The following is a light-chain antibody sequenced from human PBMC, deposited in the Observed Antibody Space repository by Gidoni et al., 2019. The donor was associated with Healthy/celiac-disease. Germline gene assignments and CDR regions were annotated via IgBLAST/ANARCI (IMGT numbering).Light chain of an antibody. CDR1: SSDVGGYNY. Sequence: QSALTQPASVSASPGPSITISCTGTSSDVGGYNYVSWYQQHPGKAPKLMIYEVSNRPSGVSNRFSGSKSGNTASLTISGLQAEDEAYYYCSSYTSSSTWVFGGGTKLTVL. J-gene: IGLJ3*02. V-gene: IGLV2-14*01. CDR3: SSYTSSSTWV. CDR2: EVS.